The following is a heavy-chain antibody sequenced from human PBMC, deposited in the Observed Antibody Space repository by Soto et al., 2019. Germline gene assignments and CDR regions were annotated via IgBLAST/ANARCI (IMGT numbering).Heavy chain of an antibody. D-gene: IGHD3-22*01. J-gene: IGHJ6*02. V-gene: IGHV4-39*01. CDR3: AADTLTLYYYYYGMAV. CDR1: GGSISSRSYY. Sequence: QLQLQESGPGLVKPSETLSLTCTVSGGSISSRSYYWGWIRQPPGKGLEWIGSMYYSGSTYYNPALQGRVHMSVDTSKNLFSLKLRSVTAADTAVYYCAADTLTLYYYYYGMAVWGPGTTVTVSS. CDR2: MYYSGST.